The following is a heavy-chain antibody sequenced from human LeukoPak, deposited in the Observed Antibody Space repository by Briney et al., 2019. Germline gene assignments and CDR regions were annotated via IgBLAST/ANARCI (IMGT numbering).Heavy chain of an antibody. V-gene: IGHV3-9*01. Sequence: GGSLCLSCAASGFTLDDHAIPWARHAPGKGLEWLSGISGNSGSIGYADSVKGRFTISRDNAKNSLYLQMNSLRAEDTALYYCAKDQYQLGSYFDYWGQGTLVTISS. CDR2: ISGNSGSI. CDR3: AKDQYQLGSYFDY. CDR1: GFTLDDHA. D-gene: IGHD2-2*01. J-gene: IGHJ4*02.